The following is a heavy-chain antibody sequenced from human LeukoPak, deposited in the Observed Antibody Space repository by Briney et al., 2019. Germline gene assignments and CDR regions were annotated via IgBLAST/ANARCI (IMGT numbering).Heavy chain of an antibody. Sequence: AGGSLRLSCEASGFTFSSYSMNWVRQAPGKGLEWVASISSSSTYIHYADSVKGRFTISRDNAKNSLTLQMNSLGAEDTAVYYCAGDPRGGSPIDYWGQGTLVTVSS. CDR1: GFTFSSYS. CDR3: AGDPRGGSPIDY. J-gene: IGHJ4*02. V-gene: IGHV3-21*01. D-gene: IGHD3-16*01. CDR2: ISSSSTYI.